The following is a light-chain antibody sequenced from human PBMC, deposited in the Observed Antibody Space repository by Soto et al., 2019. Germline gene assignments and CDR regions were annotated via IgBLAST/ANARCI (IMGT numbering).Light chain of an antibody. CDR3: CSYAVSSTSVV. CDR2: EGS. J-gene: IGLJ2*01. Sequence: QSVLTQPASVSGSPGQSITISCTGTSSDVGSYKLVSWYQQHPGKAPKLMIYEGSKRPSGVSNRFSGSKSGNTASLTISGLQAEDEADYYCCSYAVSSTSVVFGGGTKLTVL. V-gene: IGLV2-23*01. CDR1: SSDVGSYKL.